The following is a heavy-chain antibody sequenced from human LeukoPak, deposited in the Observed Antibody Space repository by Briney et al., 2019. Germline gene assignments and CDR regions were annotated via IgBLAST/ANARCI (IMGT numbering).Heavy chain of an antibody. CDR1: GFTFSSYA. J-gene: IGHJ3*02. Sequence: QPGGSLRLSCAASGFTFSSYAMSWVRQAPGKGLEWVSAISGSGGSTYYTDSVKGRFTISRDNSKNTLWLQMNSLRAEDTAVYYCAKDGFLLWRGAFDIWGQGTMVTVSS. D-gene: IGHD2-21*01. CDR3: AKDGFLLWRGAFDI. V-gene: IGHV3-23*01. CDR2: ISGSGGST.